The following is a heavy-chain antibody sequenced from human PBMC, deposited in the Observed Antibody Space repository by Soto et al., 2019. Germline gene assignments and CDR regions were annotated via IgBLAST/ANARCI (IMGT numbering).Heavy chain of an antibody. CDR2: INHSGST. Sequence: SETLSLTCAVYGGSFSGYYWSWIRQPPGKGLEWIGEINHSGSTNYNPSLKSRVTISVDTSKNQFSLKLSSVTAADTAVYYWARARVDYYGSGRRYYYYGMDVWGQGTTVTVSS. CDR1: GGSFSGYY. J-gene: IGHJ6*02. CDR3: ARARVDYYGSGRRYYYYGMDV. V-gene: IGHV4-34*01. D-gene: IGHD3-10*01.